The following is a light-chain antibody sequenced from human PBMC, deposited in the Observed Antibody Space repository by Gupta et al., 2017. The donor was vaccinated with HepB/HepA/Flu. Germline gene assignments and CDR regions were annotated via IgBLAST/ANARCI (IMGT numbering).Light chain of an antibody. V-gene: IGLV3-21*02. CDR1: DIGGKS. CDR2: DDT. CDR3: QVWDTSGDHPV. Sequence: ITCGGDDIGGKSVHWYQQKAGQAPMVVVHDDTDRPSGIPERFSGSNSGNTDTLTITRVEAGDEADYYCQVWDTSGDHPVFGTGTKVTV. J-gene: IGLJ1*01.